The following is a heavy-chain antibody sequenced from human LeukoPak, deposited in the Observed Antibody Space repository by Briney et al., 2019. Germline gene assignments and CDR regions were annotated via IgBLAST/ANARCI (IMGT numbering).Heavy chain of an antibody. J-gene: IGHJ3*02. Sequence: PGGSLRLSCAASGFTFSSYDMHWVRQAPGMGLEGVASIQYSGINKFYADSVKGRFTISRDNSKDTLYLQMNGLRGEDTAVYYCATAKSGSYKYAFDIWGQGTMVTVSS. D-gene: IGHD1-26*01. CDR3: ATAKSGSYKYAFDI. CDR1: GFTFSSYD. CDR2: IQYSGINK. V-gene: IGHV3-30*02.